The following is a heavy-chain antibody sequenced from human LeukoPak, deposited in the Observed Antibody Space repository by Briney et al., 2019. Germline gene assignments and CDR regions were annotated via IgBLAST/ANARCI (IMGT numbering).Heavy chain of an antibody. CDR2: GHYSGST. J-gene: IGHJ4*02. V-gene: IGHV4-59*01. D-gene: IGHD6-6*01. Sequence: SETLSLTCTVSGDSISSYYWSWIRQPPGKGLEWIGYGHYSGSTNYNPSLKSRVTMSVDTSKNQFSLKLSSVTAADTAVYYCAGGSTRPDFWGRGTLVTVSS. CDR3: AGGSTRPDF. CDR1: GDSISSYY.